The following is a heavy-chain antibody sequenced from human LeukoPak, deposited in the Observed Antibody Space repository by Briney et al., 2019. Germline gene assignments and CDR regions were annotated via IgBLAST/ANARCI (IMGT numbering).Heavy chain of an antibody. CDR3: ASYGDSLAGLFLDY. CDR1: GYTFTGYY. CDR2: INPNSGGT. Sequence: GASVKVSCKASGYTFTGYYMHWVRQAPGQGLEWMGRINPNSGGTNYAQKFQGRVTMTRDTSISTAYMELSRLRSDDTAVYYFASYGDSLAGLFLDYWGQGTLVTVSS. D-gene: IGHD4-17*01. J-gene: IGHJ4*02. V-gene: IGHV1-2*06.